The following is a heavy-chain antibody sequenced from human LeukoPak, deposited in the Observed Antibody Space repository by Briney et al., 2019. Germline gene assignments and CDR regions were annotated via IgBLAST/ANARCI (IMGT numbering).Heavy chain of an antibody. CDR3: AKGPSALDYGVYYFDY. D-gene: IGHD4-17*01. Sequence: GGSLRLSCAASGFTFSSYAMSWVRQAPGKGLEWVSAISGSGGSTYYADSEKGRFTISRDNSKNTLYLQMNSLRAEDTAVYYCAKGPSALDYGVYYFDYWGQGTLVTVSS. CDR1: GFTFSSYA. J-gene: IGHJ4*02. V-gene: IGHV3-23*01. CDR2: ISGSGGST.